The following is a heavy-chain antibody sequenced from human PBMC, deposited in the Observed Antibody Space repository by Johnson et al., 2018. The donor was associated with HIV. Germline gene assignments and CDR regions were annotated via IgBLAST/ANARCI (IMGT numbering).Heavy chain of an antibody. CDR2: ISSTGITV. V-gene: IGHV3-11*04. CDR3: ARAPEVRGVDAFDV. CDR1: GFIFSDYY. J-gene: IGHJ3*01. Sequence: QVQLVESGGGVVKAGGSLRLSCAASGFIFSDYYMSWIRQAPGTGLEWVSYISSTGITVYYAASVQGRFTISRDNAKNSVYLQMNSLEAEDTAVYYCARAPEVRGVDAFDVWGQGTVVTVSS. D-gene: IGHD3-10*01.